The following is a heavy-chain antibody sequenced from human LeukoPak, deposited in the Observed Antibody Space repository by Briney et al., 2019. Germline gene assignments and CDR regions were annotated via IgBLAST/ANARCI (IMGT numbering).Heavy chain of an antibody. CDR3: TKHRSDYVWGSYRNDAFDI. V-gene: IGHV3-30*18. D-gene: IGHD3-16*02. Sequence: PGGSLRLSCAAAGFTFSSCGTRWVREAPGEGVEWGAVISYDGSNKYHADSVTDRFTISRDNSKNALYLQMNSLRAEDTAVYYCTKHRSDYVWGSYRNDAFDIWGQGTMVTVSS. J-gene: IGHJ3*02. CDR1: GFTFSSCG. CDR2: ISYDGSNK.